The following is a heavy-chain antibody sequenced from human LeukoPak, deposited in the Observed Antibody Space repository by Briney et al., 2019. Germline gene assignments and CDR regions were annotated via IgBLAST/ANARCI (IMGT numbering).Heavy chain of an antibody. CDR1: GFTFDDYA. CDR2: ISGDGGST. D-gene: IGHD5-18*01. Sequence: PGGSLRLSCAASGFTFDDYAMHWVRQAPGKGVEWVSLISGDGGSTYYADSVKGRFTISRDNSKNSLYLQMNSLRTEDTALYYCAKERSGYSYGTLFDYWGQGTLVTVSS. CDR3: AKERSGYSYGTLFDY. J-gene: IGHJ4*02. V-gene: IGHV3-43*02.